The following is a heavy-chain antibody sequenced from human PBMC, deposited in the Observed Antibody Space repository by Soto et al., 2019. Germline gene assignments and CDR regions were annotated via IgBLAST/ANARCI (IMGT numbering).Heavy chain of an antibody. J-gene: IGHJ4*02. V-gene: IGHV3-30-3*01. CDR3: ARTHTLSRVWYDLDY. CDR2: ISYAGTEK. D-gene: IGHD6-19*01. CDR1: GFTFTSYA. Sequence: QVQLVESGGGVVQPGRSLRLSCAASGFTFTSYAMHWVRQAPGKGLEWVAVISYAGTEKYYADSVKGRFTISRDNSQNTLHLQMSSLTPDDTAVYFCARTHTLSRVWYDLDYWGQGALVTVSS.